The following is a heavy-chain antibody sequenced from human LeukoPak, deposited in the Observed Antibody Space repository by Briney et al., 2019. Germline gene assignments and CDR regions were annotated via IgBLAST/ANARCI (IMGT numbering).Heavy chain of an antibody. CDR2: ISYDGSNK. D-gene: IGHD6-19*01. CDR1: GFIFSSYG. Sequence: GGSLRLSCAASGFIFSSYGMHWVRQAPGKGLEWVAVISYDGSNKYYADSVKGRFTISRDNSKDTVYLQMNSLRAEDTAVYYCARVSIGWYSFDYWGQGTLVTVSS. J-gene: IGHJ4*02. CDR3: ARVSIGWYSFDY. V-gene: IGHV3-33*05.